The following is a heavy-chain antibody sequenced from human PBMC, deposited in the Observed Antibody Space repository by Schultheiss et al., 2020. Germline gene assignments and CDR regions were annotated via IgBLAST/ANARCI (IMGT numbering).Heavy chain of an antibody. CDR1: GFTFSSYA. D-gene: IGHD5-12*01. CDR2: ISYDGSNK. J-gene: IGHJ6*02. CDR3: ASHEVGIVAGYGMDV. Sequence: GGSLRLSCAASGFTFSSYAMSWVRQAPGKGLEWVAVISYDGSNKYYADSVKGRFTISRDYSKNTVYLEMNSLRAEDTAVYYCASHEVGIVAGYGMDVWGQGTTVTVSS. V-gene: IGHV3-30*03.